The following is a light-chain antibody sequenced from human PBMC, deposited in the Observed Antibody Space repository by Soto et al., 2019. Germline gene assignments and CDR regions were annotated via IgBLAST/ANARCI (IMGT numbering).Light chain of an antibody. CDR2: DAS. Sequence: DIQMTQSPSTLSASVGDRVTITCRASQSISIWLAWYQQKPGKAPNILIYDASTLVSGVPSRFSGSGSGTEFTLTISSLQPDDFATYYCQQYNSYSWTFGQGTKVDIK. CDR1: QSISIW. V-gene: IGKV1-5*01. CDR3: QQYNSYSWT. J-gene: IGKJ1*01.